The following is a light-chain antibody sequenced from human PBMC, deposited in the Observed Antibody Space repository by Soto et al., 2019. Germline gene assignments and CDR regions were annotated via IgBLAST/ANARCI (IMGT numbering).Light chain of an antibody. CDR2: GAS. CDR3: QESYSIPRT. CDR1: QSITTY. Sequence: DIQMTQSLSSLSASVGDRVTITCRASQSITTYLNWYQQKPGTAPRLLIYGASSLQSGVPSTFSGSGSGTDFALNNTSLQPEDFATYYCQESYSIPRTFGGETKVDIK. V-gene: IGKV1-39*01. J-gene: IGKJ4*01.